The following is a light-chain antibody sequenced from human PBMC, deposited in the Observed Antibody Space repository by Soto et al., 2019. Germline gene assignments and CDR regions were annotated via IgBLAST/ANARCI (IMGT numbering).Light chain of an antibody. CDR3: QQTYSPPAT. V-gene: IGKV1-39*01. CDR2: EAS. J-gene: IGKJ1*01. CDR1: HSIDTH. Sequence: DIRMTQSTSSLSASVGDRGTIACRASHSIDTHLNWYQQHPGKAPNALIYEASNLQSGVPSRFSGSGSGTDFTLTISSLQPDDSATYYCQQTYSPPATFGQGTKVEIK.